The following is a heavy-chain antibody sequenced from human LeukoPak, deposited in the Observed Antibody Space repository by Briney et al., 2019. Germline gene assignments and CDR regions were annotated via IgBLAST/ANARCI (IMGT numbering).Heavy chain of an antibody. CDR3: AKDFRIGYSAHFDY. CDR2: IYENGGTT. CDR1: GFTFRSHA. V-gene: IGHV3-23*01. J-gene: IGHJ4*02. Sequence: GGSLRLSCVGSGFTFRSHAMSWVRQAPEKGLEFVSGIYENGGTTYYADSVKGRFSISRDNSKSTLYLQMDSLRGEDTAVYYCAKDFRIGYSAHFDYWGQGALVTVSS. D-gene: IGHD2-21*01.